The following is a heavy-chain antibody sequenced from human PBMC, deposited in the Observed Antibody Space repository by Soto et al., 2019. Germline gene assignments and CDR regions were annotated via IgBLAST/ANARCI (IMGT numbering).Heavy chain of an antibody. Sequence: LRLSCAASGFIFSGSGMHWVRQAPGKGLEWLAVISYDGSFQYYAGSVKGRFTISRDNSKNTVSLLMNSLTSEDTAVYYCVRWDNAYFASWGQGTQVTVSS. CDR3: VRWDNAYFAS. CDR1: GFIFSGSG. J-gene: IGHJ4*02. CDR2: ISYDGSFQ. D-gene: IGHD1-26*01. V-gene: IGHV3-30*03.